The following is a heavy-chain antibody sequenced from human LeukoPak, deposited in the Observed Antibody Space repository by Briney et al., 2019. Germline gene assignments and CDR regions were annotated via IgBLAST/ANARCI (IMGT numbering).Heavy chain of an antibody. D-gene: IGHD1-26*01. CDR3: ASRYSGSYSDAFDI. J-gene: IGHJ3*02. CDR2: IIPIFGTA. V-gene: IGHV1-69*13. Sequence: GASVKVSCKASGGTFSSYAISWVRQAPGQGLEWMGGIIPIFGTANYAQKFQGRVTITADESTSTAYMELSSLRSEDTAVYYYASRYSGSYSDAFDIWGQGTMVTVSS. CDR1: GGTFSSYA.